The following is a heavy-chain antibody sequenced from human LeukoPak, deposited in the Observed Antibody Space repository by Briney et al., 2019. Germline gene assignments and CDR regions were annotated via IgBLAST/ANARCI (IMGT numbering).Heavy chain of an antibody. V-gene: IGHV4-61*01. Sequence: SETLSLTCTVSGGSISGSSYYWGWIRQPPGKGLEWIGYMYHTGSSTYSPSLKSRLTISVDTSKNQFSLNLSSMTAADTAVYYCAGDQGGSAHRHAFDIWGQGTLVTVSS. D-gene: IGHD1-26*01. CDR3: AGDQGGSAHRHAFDI. CDR2: MYHTGSS. CDR1: GGSISGSSYY. J-gene: IGHJ3*02.